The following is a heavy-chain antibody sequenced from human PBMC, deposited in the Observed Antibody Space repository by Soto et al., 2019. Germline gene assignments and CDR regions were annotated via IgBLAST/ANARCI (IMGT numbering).Heavy chain of an antibody. D-gene: IGHD2-21*01. CDR1: GFTFSNYW. J-gene: IGHJ5*02. V-gene: IGHV3-74*01. Sequence: EVQLVESGGDLVQPGGSLRLSCAASGFTFSNYWMHWVRQAPGKGLVWVSRIKRDGSSTSYADSVKGRFTISRDNAKNTLYLKMNSVRAEETAVYYCGRDIASRAWGEGRLVTGSS. CDR2: IKRDGSST. CDR3: GRDIASRA.